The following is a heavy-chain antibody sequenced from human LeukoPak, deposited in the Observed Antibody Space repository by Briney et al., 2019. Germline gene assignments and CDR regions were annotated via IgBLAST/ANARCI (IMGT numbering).Heavy chain of an antibody. CDR3: ARAGIVVVYHWFDP. V-gene: IGHV4-34*01. J-gene: IGHJ5*02. D-gene: IGHD2-21*01. Sequence: SETLSLTCAVYGGSFSGYYWSWIRQPPGKGLEWIGEINHSGSTNYNPSLKSRVTISVDTSKNQFSLKLSSVTAADTAVCYCARAGIVVVYHWFDPWGQGTLVTVSS. CDR1: GGSFSGYY. CDR2: INHSGST.